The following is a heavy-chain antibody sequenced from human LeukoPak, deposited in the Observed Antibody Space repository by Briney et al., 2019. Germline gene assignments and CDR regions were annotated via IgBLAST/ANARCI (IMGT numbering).Heavy chain of an antibody. CDR3: ARVRQQLAYFQH. CDR2: IYHSGST. CDR1: GYSISSGYY. V-gene: IGHV4-38-2*02. J-gene: IGHJ1*01. D-gene: IGHD6-13*01. Sequence: SETLSPTCTVSGYSISSGYYWGWIRQPPGKGLEWIGSIYHSGSTYYNPSLKSRVTISVDTSKNQFSLKLSSVTAADTAVYYCARVRQQLAYFQHWGQGTLVTVSS.